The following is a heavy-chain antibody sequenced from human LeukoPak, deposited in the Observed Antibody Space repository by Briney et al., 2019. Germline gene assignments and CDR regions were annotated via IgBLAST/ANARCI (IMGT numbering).Heavy chain of an antibody. D-gene: IGHD3-22*01. Sequence: GGSLRLSCAASGFTLSSYSMSWVRQAPGKGREWVSYILTRSTTIYYADSVKGRFTLSRDNAKNSLYLQMNSLRAEDTAVYYCARDNPSTGHYYDSTGGAFDIWGQGTVVTVSS. J-gene: IGHJ3*02. V-gene: IGHV3-48*01. CDR3: ARDNPSTGHYYDSTGGAFDI. CDR2: ILTRSTTI. CDR1: GFTLSSYS.